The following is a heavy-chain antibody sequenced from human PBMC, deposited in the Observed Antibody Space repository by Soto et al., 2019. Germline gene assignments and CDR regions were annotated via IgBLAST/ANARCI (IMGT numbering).Heavy chain of an antibody. CDR1: GFTFSSYS. J-gene: IGHJ6*02. CDR2: ISSSSSYI. Sequence: GGSLRLSCAASGFTFSSYSMNWVRQAPGKGLEWVSSISSSSSYIYYADSVKGRFTISRDNAKNSLYLQMNSLRAEDTAVYYCARAQSYLHDYGDYPYYYYYYGMDVWGQGTTVTVSS. V-gene: IGHV3-21*01. CDR3: ARAQSYLHDYGDYPYYYYYYGMDV. D-gene: IGHD4-17*01.